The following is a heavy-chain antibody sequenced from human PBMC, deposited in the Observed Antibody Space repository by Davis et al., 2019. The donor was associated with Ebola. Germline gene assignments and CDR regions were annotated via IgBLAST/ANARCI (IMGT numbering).Heavy chain of an antibody. CDR2: ISAYNGNT. V-gene: IGHV1-18*04. Sequence: ASVKVSCKASGYTFTSYGISWVRQAPGQGLEWMGWISAYNGNTNYAQKLQGRVTMTRDTSISTAYMELSRLRSDDTAVYYCAREISLRFGELWAPYGMDVWGQGTTVTVSS. J-gene: IGHJ6*02. CDR1: GYTFTSYG. CDR3: AREISLRFGELWAPYGMDV. D-gene: IGHD3-10*01.